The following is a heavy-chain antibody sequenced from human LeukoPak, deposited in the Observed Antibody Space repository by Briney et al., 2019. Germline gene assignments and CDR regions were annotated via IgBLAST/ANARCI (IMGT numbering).Heavy chain of an antibody. V-gene: IGHV3-11*01. CDR1: WFSFRGFF. CDR3: AREARGSGRDFDY. CDR2: IGTRSNPI. Sequence: GGAPGLSSAAPWFSFRGFFIFLIPPGPRVGAEWVLYIGTRSNPIYYADSVKGRFTISRGDAKNSLYLQMNSLRDEDTAVYFCAREARGSGRDFDYWGQGILVTVSS. J-gene: IGHJ4*02. D-gene: IGHD1-26*01.